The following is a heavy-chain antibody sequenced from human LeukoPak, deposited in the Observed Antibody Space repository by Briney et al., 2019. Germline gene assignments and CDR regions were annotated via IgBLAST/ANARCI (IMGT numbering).Heavy chain of an antibody. CDR2: IYPGDSDA. Sequence: GESLKISCKGSGYSFTSYWIGWVRQMPGKGLKWMANIYPGDSDARYSPSFQGQVTISADKSVSTAYLQWSSLKASDTAMYYCARRRDLYSGSYYPFDYWGQGTLVTVSS. CDR1: GYSFTSYW. J-gene: IGHJ4*02. V-gene: IGHV5-51*01. D-gene: IGHD1-26*01. CDR3: ARRRDLYSGSYYPFDY.